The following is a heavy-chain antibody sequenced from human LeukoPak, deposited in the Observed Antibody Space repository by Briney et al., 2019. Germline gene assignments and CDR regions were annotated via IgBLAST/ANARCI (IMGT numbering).Heavy chain of an antibody. V-gene: IGHV3-74*01. CDR1: GFNFSSYW. D-gene: IGHD3-10*01. CDR3: SRTSERSVYYYMDV. J-gene: IGHJ6*03. Sequence: GGSLRLSSAASGFNFSSYWMLWVRQAPGKGLVWVSLINSDGTTTTYADSVKGRFTISRDNAKSTLYLQMNSLRAEDTAVYYCSRTSERSVYYYMDVWGKGTTVTVSS. CDR2: INSDGTTT.